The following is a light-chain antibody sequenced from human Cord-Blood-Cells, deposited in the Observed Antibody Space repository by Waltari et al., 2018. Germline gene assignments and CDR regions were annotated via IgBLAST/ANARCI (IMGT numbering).Light chain of an antibody. Sequence: DIKMTQSPSSLSASVVDRVTITCRASQSIRSYLNWYQQKPGKAPKLLIYAASSLQSGVPSRFSGSGSGTDFTLTISSLQPEDFATYYCQQSYSTPFTFGPGTKVDIK. V-gene: IGKV1-39*01. J-gene: IGKJ3*01. CDR2: AAS. CDR1: QSIRSY. CDR3: QQSYSTPFT.